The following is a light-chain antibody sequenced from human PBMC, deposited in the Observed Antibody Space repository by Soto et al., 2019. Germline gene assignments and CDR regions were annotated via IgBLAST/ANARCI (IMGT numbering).Light chain of an antibody. J-gene: IGLJ3*02. CDR1: ALPKQY. Sequence: SSELTQPPSVSVSPGQTARITCSGDALPKQYAYWYQQKPGQAPILVMLKDTVRPAGIPARFSGSTSGTTVALIVTGVQAEDEADYYCQSAEANGTYGVFGGGTKLTVL. CDR2: KDT. CDR3: QSAEANGTYGV. V-gene: IGLV3-25*03.